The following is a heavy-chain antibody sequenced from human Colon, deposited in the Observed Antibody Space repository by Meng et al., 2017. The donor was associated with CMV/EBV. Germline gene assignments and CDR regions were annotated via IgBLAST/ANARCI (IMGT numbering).Heavy chain of an antibody. CDR3: AKDASPQTGDNYGPFDD. CDR2: IGGGGVNA. J-gene: IGHJ4*02. D-gene: IGHD5-18*01. CDR1: GFNFNTFA. V-gene: IGHV3-23*01. Sequence: GGSLRLSCSASGFNFNTFAMSWVRQAPGKGLEWVSSIGGGGVNAYYTEAVKGRFTISRDNSKNTVYLQMNSLRGDDTAVYFCAKDASPQTGDNYGPFDDWGQGTLVTVSS.